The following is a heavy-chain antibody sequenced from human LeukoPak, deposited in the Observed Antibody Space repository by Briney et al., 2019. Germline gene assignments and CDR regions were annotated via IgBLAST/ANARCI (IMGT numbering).Heavy chain of an antibody. CDR1: GFIFSSFA. D-gene: IGHD6-13*01. CDR3: AKDHGSSDWYYFDY. CDR2: ISGNGDTT. Sequence: GGSLRLSCAASGFIFSSFAMNWVRQAPGKGLEWVSIISGNGDTTYYTDSVKGRFTISRDNSKNTLYLQMNTLRADDTAVYYCAKDHGSSDWYYFDYWGQGTLVTVSS. V-gene: IGHV3-23*01. J-gene: IGHJ4*02.